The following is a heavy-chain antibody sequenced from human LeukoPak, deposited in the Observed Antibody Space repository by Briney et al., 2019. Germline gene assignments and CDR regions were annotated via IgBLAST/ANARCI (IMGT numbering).Heavy chain of an antibody. CDR2: ISYDGSNK. V-gene: IGHV3-30-3*01. Sequence: GGSLRLSCAASGSTFSRYAMHWVRQAPGKGLECVAVISYDGSNKYYADSVKGRFTISRDNSKNTLYLQMNSLRAEDTAVYYCAKGSYDFGYYYYYGMDVWGQGTTVTVSS. D-gene: IGHD3-3*01. CDR3: AKGSYDFGYYYYYGMDV. J-gene: IGHJ6*02. CDR1: GSTFSRYA.